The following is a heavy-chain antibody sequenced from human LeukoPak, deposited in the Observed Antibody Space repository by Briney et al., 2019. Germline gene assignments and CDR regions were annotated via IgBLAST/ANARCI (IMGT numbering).Heavy chain of an antibody. Sequence: GGSLRLSCAASGFTFSSYAMSWVRQAPGKGLEWVSAISGSGGSTYYADSVKGRFTISRDNSKNTLYLQMNSLRAEDTAVYYCAKGHDFWSGYKNYYWGQGTLVTVSS. CDR3: AKGHDFWSGYKNYY. J-gene: IGHJ4*02. V-gene: IGHV3-23*01. CDR1: GFTFSSYA. D-gene: IGHD3-3*01. CDR2: ISGSGGST.